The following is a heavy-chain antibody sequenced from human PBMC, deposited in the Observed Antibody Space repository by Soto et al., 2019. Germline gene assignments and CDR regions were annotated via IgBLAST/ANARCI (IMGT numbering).Heavy chain of an antibody. Sequence: SETLSLTCTVSGGSISSYYWSWIRQPPGKGLEWIGYIYYSGSTNYNPSLKSRVTISVDTSKNQFSLKLSSVTAADTAVYYCARLNPMTTVTPGKSDYYYMDVWGKGTTVTVSS. J-gene: IGHJ6*03. D-gene: IGHD4-4*01. CDR1: GGSISSYY. V-gene: IGHV4-59*08. CDR3: ARLNPMTTVTPGKSDYYYMDV. CDR2: IYYSGST.